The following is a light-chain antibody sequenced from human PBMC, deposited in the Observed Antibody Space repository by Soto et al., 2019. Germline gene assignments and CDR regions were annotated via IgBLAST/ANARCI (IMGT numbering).Light chain of an antibody. Sequence: EIVLTQSPGTLSLSPGERATLSCRASQTVSSNYLAWYQHKPGQAPRLLIYRASSRVTGIPDRISGNGSGTDFTLTISRLEPEDFAVYHCQQYGGSPVTFGQGTKVEIK. V-gene: IGKV3-20*01. J-gene: IGKJ1*01. CDR2: RAS. CDR1: QTVSSNY. CDR3: QQYGGSPVT.